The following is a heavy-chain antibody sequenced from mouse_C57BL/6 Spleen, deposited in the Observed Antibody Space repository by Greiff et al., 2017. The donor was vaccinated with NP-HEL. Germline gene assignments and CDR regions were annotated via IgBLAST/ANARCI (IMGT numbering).Heavy chain of an antibody. CDR1: GYTFTSYW. CDR2: IDPSDSYT. V-gene: IGHV1-69*01. J-gene: IGHJ2*01. CDR3: ARNYYGSSYGDY. D-gene: IGHD1-1*01. Sequence: QVQLQQPGAELVTPGASVKLSCKAAGYTFTSYWMHWVKQRPGQGLEWIGEIDPSDSYTNYNQKFKGKSTLTVDKSSSTAYMQLSSLTSEDSAVYYCARNYYGSSYGDYWGQGTTLTVSS.